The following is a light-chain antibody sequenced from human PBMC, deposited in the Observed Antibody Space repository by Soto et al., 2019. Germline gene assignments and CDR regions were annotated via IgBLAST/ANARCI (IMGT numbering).Light chain of an antibody. CDR2: RND. V-gene: IGLV1-47*01. CDR1: RPNIGSNY. Sequence: QPVLTQPPTASGTPGQRVIVSCSGSRPNIGSNYVYWYQQVPGTAPKLLIYRNDQRPSGVPDRFSGSKSGTSASLAISGLRSEDEADYYCVAWDDSLSGGVFGGGTQLTVL. J-gene: IGLJ7*01. CDR3: VAWDDSLSGGV.